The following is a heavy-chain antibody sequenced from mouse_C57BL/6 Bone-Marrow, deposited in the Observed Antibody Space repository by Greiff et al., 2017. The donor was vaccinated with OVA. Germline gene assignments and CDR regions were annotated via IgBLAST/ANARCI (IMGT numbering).Heavy chain of an antibody. J-gene: IGHJ3*01. D-gene: IGHD3-3*01. CDR2: INPNNGGT. V-gene: IGHV1-26*01. Sequence: EVQLQQSGPELVKPGASVKISCKASGYTFTDYYMNWVKQSHGKSLEWIGDINPNNGGTSYNQKFKGKATLTVDKSSSTAYMELRSLTSEDSAVYYCARGRPLGPFAYWGQGTLVTVSA. CDR3: ARGRPLGPFAY. CDR1: GYTFTDYY.